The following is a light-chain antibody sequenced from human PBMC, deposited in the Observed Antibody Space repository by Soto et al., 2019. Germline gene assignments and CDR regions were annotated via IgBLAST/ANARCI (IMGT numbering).Light chain of an antibody. J-gene: IGKJ4*01. CDR3: QQYGSSVLT. V-gene: IGKV3-20*01. Sequence: EIVLTQSPDTLSLSPGERSTLACRSSQSVSTNSLAWYQQKPGQAPRPLIYGASSRVTGTPDRFSGSGSGTDFTLFISRLEPKDFAVYYCQQYGSSVLTFGGGTKVDIK. CDR1: QSVSTNS. CDR2: GAS.